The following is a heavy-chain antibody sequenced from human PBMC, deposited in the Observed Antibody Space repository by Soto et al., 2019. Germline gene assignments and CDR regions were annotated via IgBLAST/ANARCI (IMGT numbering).Heavy chain of an antibody. V-gene: IGHV7-4-1*01. CDR3: ARDLKITMVRGRKKENCFDP. D-gene: IGHD3-10*01. CDR2: INTNTGNP. CDR1: GYTFTSFA. Sequence: GASVEGSCKASGYTFTSFAMDWVRQAPGQGGEWMGWINTNTGNPAYAQGFTGRFVFSLDTSVSTAYLQICSLKAEDTAVYYCARDLKITMVRGRKKENCFDPWGQGTLVTVSS. J-gene: IGHJ5*02.